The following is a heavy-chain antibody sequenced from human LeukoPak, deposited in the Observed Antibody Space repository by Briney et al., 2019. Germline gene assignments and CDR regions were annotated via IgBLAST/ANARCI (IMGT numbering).Heavy chain of an antibody. CDR1: GFTFSSYA. CDR2: ISGSGGSS. J-gene: IGHJ4*02. Sequence: PGGSLRLSCAASGFTFSSYAMSWVRQAPGKGLEWVSTISGSGGSSYYADSVKGRFTISRDNSKNTLYLQMNSLRAEDTAVYYCAKAPGIAAAVLDYWGQGTLVTVSS. CDR3: AKAPGIAAAVLDY. V-gene: IGHV3-23*01. D-gene: IGHD6-13*01.